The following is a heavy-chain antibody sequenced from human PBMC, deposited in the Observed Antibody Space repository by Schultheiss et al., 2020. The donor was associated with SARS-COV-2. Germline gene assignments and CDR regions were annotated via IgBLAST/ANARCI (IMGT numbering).Heavy chain of an antibody. J-gene: IGHJ4*02. V-gene: IGHV3-30*12. CDR1: GFTFSSYG. Sequence: GGSLRLSCAASGFTFSSYGMHWVRQAPGKGLEWVAVISYDGSNKYYADSVKGRFTISRDNSKNTLYLQMNSLRAEDTAVYYCASTQDPYSTPFDYWGQGTLVTVSS. CDR2: ISYDGSNK. CDR3: ASTQDPYSTPFDY. D-gene: IGHD6-13*01.